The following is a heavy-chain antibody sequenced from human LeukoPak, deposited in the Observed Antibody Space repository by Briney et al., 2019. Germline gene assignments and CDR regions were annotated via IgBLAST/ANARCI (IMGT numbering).Heavy chain of an antibody. V-gene: IGHV3-7*01. CDR2: IKQDGSEK. CDR1: GFTFSNYW. Sequence: PGRSLRLSCAASGFTFSNYWMSWVRQAPGKGLEWVANIKQDGSEKYYVDSVKGRFTVSRDNAKNSLYLQMNSLRAEDTAVFYCARGGMVRRVMGALDIWGQGTLVTVSS. J-gene: IGHJ3*02. CDR3: ARGGMVRRVMGALDI. D-gene: IGHD3-10*01.